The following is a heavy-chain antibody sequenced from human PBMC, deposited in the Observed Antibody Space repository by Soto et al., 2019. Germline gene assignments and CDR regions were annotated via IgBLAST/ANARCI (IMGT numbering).Heavy chain of an antibody. CDR2: ISYDGSNK. CDR1: GFTFSSYG. CDR3: AKDSQVGATSLDY. V-gene: IGHV3-30*18. Sequence: GGSLRLSCAASGFTFSSYGMHWVRQAPGKGLEWVAVISYDGSNKYYADSVKGRFTISRDNSKNTLYLQMNSLRAEDTAVYYCAKDSQVGATSLDYWGQGTLVTVSS. J-gene: IGHJ4*02. D-gene: IGHD1-26*01.